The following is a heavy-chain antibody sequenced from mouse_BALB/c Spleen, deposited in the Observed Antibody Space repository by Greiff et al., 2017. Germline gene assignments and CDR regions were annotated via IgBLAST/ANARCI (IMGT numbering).Heavy chain of an antibody. CDR2: INSNGGST. CDR3: ARDLDGTY. V-gene: IGHV5-6-3*01. CDR1: GFTFSSYG. Sequence: DVMLVESGGGLVQPGGSLKLSCAASGFTFSSYGMSWVRQTPDKRLELVATINSNGGSTYYPDSVKGRFTISRDNAKNTLYLQMSSLKSEDTAMYYCARDLDGTYWGQGTLVTVSA. D-gene: IGHD2-1*01. J-gene: IGHJ3*01.